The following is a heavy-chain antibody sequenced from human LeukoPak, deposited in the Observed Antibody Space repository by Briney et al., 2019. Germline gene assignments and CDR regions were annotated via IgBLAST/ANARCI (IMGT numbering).Heavy chain of an antibody. CDR1: GGSISSYY. CDR3: ASETSWLQSYYYYYYMAV. V-gene: IGHV4-4*07. Sequence: PSETLSLTCTVSGGSISSYYWSWIRQPAGKGLEWIGRIYTSGSTNYNPSLKSRVTMSVDPSKNQFSLQLSSVTAADTAVYYCASETSWLQSYYYYYYMAVWGKGTTVTVSS. J-gene: IGHJ6*03. CDR2: IYTSGST. D-gene: IGHD5-12*01.